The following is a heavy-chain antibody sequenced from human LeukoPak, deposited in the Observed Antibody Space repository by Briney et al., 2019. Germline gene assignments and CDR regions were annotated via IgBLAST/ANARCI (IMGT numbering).Heavy chain of an antibody. V-gene: IGHV4-61*05. CDR3: VGGYSGYMGYFDL. CDR2: IYDTGST. D-gene: IGHD5-12*01. CDR1: GGSISSSDYY. J-gene: IGHJ2*01. Sequence: SETPSLTCTISGGSISSSDYYWGWIRQPPGKGLEWIAYIYDTGSTKYNPSLKSRVTMSVDTSKNQFSLRLSSVTAADTAVFYCVGGYSGYMGYFDLWGRGTLVTVSS.